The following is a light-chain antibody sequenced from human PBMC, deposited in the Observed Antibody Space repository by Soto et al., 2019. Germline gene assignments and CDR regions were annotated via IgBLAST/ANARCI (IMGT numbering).Light chain of an antibody. CDR3: QVWDSSSDQV. Sequence: YELTQPPSVSVAPGKTARITCGGTNIGSKSVHWYQQKPGQAPVLVIYYDSDRPSGIPERFSGSNSGNTATLTISRVEAGDEADYYCQVWDSSSDQVFGGGTKLTVL. CDR1: NIGSKS. J-gene: IGLJ3*02. V-gene: IGLV3-21*04. CDR2: YDS.